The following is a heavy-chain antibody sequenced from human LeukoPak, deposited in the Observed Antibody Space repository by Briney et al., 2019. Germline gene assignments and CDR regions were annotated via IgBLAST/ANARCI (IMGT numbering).Heavy chain of an antibody. J-gene: IGHJ4*02. V-gene: IGHV3-30*03. CDR2: ISYDGSNK. CDR3: ARGIAVAGYDY. D-gene: IGHD6-19*01. Sequence: GSLLLSCAASGFSFSSYGMHWVRQAPGKGLEWVAVISYDGSNKNYADSVKGRFTISRDNSKNTLDLQMNSLRVEDTAVYYCARGIAVAGYDYWGQGTLVTVSS. CDR1: GFSFSSYG.